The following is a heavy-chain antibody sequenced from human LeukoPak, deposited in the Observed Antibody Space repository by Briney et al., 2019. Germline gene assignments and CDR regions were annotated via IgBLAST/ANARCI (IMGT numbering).Heavy chain of an antibody. CDR2: IYTTGST. CDR1: GGSISSYY. CDR3: ARQIAVAGKAGFEY. V-gene: IGHV4-4*07. D-gene: IGHD6-19*01. J-gene: IGHJ4*01. Sequence: PSETLSLTCTVSGGSISSYYWTWIRQPAGEGLEWIGRIYTTGSTKSNPSLNSRVTMSVDTSKNQFSLTLSSVTAAETAVYYCARQIAVAGKAGFEYWGQGTLVTVSS.